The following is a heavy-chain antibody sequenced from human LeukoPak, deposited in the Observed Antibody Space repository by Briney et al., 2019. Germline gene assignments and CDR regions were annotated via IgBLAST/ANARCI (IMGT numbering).Heavy chain of an antibody. CDR3: AKDIQGSY. J-gene: IGHJ4*02. V-gene: IGHV3-23*01. Sequence: GGSLRLSCSAAGFGITTYSMNWVRQAPGKGLEWVSLVSSSGANTYYADSVKGRFTISRDNSKNTVYLQMNSLRAEDTAIYYCAKDIQGSYWGQGTLVTVSS. CDR1: GFGITTYS. CDR2: VSSSGANT. D-gene: IGHD2-21*01.